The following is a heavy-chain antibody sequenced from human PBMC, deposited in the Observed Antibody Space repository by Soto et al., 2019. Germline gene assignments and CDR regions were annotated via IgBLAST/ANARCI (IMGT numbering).Heavy chain of an antibody. CDR1: GYTFTNNY. V-gene: IGHV1-46*01. Sequence: QVQLVQSGAEVMKPGASVKISCKTSGYTFTNNYINWVRQAPGQGLEWVGLINPNGASTTYAQTFQGRVTMTRDTSTSTVYMELSSLRSDDTAVYYCARVYGLVKHDDFCSGYYDYWGQGTLVTVSS. J-gene: IGHJ4*02. CDR3: ARVYGLVKHDDFCSGYYDY. CDR2: INPNGAST. D-gene: IGHD3-3*01.